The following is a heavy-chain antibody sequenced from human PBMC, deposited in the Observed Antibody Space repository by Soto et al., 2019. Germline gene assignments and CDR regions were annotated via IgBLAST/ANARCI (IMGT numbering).Heavy chain of an antibody. Sequence: QVQLVQSGAEVKKPGSSVKVSCKASGGTFSSYAISWVRQAPGQGLEWMGGIIPIFGTAHYAQKFQGRVTITADESTSTAYMELSSLRSEDTAVDYCARSETYYDILTGYYVGVYFDYWGQGTLVTVSS. CDR3: ARSETYYDILTGYYVGVYFDY. J-gene: IGHJ4*02. CDR1: GGTFSSYA. V-gene: IGHV1-69*01. CDR2: IIPIFGTA. D-gene: IGHD3-9*01.